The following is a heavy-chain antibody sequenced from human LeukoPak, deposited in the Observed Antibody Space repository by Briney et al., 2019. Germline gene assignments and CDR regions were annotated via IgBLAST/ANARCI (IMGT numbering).Heavy chain of an antibody. J-gene: IGHJ5*02. V-gene: IGHV3-23*01. Sequence: GGSLRLSCAASGCTFSSYAMSWVRQAPAKGLEWVSAISGSGGSTYYADSVKGRFTISRDNSKKTLYLQMNRLRAEDTDVYYCAKDLADSLNWFDPWGQGTLVTVSS. CDR1: GCTFSSYA. CDR3: AKDLADSLNWFDP. D-gene: IGHD2-21*01. CDR2: ISGSGGST.